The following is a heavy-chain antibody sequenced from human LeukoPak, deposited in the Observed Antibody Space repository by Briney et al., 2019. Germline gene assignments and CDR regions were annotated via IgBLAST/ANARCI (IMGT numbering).Heavy chain of an antibody. CDR1: GFTFSTYW. V-gene: IGHV3-74*01. Sequence: GGSLRLSCAASGFTFSTYWMVWVRQLPGKGLVWVSRINSDGSSTTYADSVKGRFTVSRDNAKNTLYLQMNSLRAEDTAVYYCAARSPASFAYDYWGQGTLVTVSS. D-gene: IGHD3-16*01. CDR2: INSDGSST. J-gene: IGHJ4*02. CDR3: AARSPASFAYDY.